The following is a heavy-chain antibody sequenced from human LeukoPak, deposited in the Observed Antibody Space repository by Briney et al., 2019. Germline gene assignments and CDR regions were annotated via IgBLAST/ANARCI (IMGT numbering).Heavy chain of an antibody. CDR1: GYSISSSNW. V-gene: IGHV4-28*01. CDR3: ARTSSGSYRYYYYGMDV. Sequence: SDTLSLTCAVSGYSISSSNWWGWIRQPPGKGLGWIGYIYYSGSTYYNPSLKSRVTMSVDTSKNQFSLKLSSVTAVDTAVYYCARTSSGSYRYYYYGMDVWGQGTTVTVSS. J-gene: IGHJ6*02. D-gene: IGHD1-26*01. CDR2: IYYSGST.